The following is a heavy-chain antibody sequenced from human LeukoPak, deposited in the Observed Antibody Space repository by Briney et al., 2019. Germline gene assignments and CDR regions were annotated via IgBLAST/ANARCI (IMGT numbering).Heavy chain of an antibody. V-gene: IGHV2-5*01. CDR3: AHRLAAAGLFDY. CDR1: GFSLSTSGVG. D-gene: IGHD6-13*01. J-gene: IGHJ4*02. CDR2: IYWNDDK. Sequence: SGPTLVKPTQTLTLTCTFSGFSLSTSGVGVGWIRQPPGKALEWLALIYWNDDKRYSPSLKSRLTITKDTSKNQVVLTLTNMDPVDTATYYCAHRLAAAGLFDYWGQGTLVTVSS.